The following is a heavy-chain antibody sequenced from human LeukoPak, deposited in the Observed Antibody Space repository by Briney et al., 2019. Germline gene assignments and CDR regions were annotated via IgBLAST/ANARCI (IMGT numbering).Heavy chain of an antibody. CDR3: ARDTDYGDYFDGMDV. V-gene: IGHV3-53*01. CDR1: GFTVSDYY. J-gene: IGHJ6*02. D-gene: IGHD4-17*01. CDR2: VYSGGNT. Sequence: GGSLRLSCAASGFTVSDYYMSWVRQAPGKGLEWVSVVYSGGNTYYADSVKGRFTISRDNSKNTLYLLMNSLRAEDTAVYFCARDTDYGDYFDGMDVWGRGTTVTVSS.